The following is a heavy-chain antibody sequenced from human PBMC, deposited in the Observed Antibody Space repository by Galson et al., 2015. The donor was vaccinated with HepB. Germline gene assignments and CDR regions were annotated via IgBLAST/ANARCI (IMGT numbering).Heavy chain of an antibody. V-gene: IGHV1-69*13. CDR1: GYSFSNYG. J-gene: IGHJ6*03. CDR3: ARGDFGVVINYYYMDV. CDR2: IIPIFATA. Sequence: SVKVSCKASGYSFSNYGISWVRQAPGQGLEWMGGIIPIFATANYAQKFQGRVTITAEESTSTVYMELSSLRSDDTAVYYCARGDFGVVINYYYMDVWGKGTTVTVSS. D-gene: IGHD3-3*01.